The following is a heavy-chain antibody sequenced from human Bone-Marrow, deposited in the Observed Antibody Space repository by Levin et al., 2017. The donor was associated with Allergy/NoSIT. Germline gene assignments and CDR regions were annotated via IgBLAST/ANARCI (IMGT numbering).Heavy chain of an antibody. J-gene: IGHJ6*02. CDR1: GGSISSSSYY. V-gene: IGHV4-39*07. Sequence: KPSETLSLTCTVSGGSISSSSYYWGWIRQPPGKGLEWIGSIYYSGSTYYNPSLKSRVTISVDTSKNQFSLKLSSVTAADTAVYYCARDPRLLRPYDTAPNVTPVHYGMDVWGQGTTVTVSS. CDR3: ARDPRLLRPYDTAPNVTPVHYGMDV. D-gene: IGHD4-23*01. CDR2: IYYSGST.